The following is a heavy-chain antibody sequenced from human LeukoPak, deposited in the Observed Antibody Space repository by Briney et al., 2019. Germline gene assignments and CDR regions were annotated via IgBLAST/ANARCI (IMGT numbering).Heavy chain of an antibody. CDR1: GFTFSSYA. CDR2: ISYDGSNK. V-gene: IGHV3-30-3*01. D-gene: IGHD6-19*01. Sequence: QAGGSLRLSCAASGFTFSSYAMHWVRQAPGKGLEWVAVISYDGSNKYYADSVKGRFTISRDNSKNTLYLQMNSLRAEDTAVYHCARTSEQWLVRGPRDWGQGTLVTVSS. J-gene: IGHJ4*02. CDR3: ARTSEQWLVRGPRD.